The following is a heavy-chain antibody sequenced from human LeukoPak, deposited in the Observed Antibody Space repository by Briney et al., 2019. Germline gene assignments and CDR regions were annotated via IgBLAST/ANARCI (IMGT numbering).Heavy chain of an antibody. J-gene: IGHJ2*01. V-gene: IGHV4-59*01. CDR1: GGSLSY. CDR3: ARGRAGRSSGALYFDH. CDR2: IYDHGRT. D-gene: IGHD3-16*01. Sequence: SETLSLTCIVSGGSLSYLCGVRQPPGKGLEWIGIIYDHGRTEYNPSLKSRVSISVDTSKNQVSLRLNSVTPADTAVYYCARGRAGRSSGALYFDHWGRGALVTVSS.